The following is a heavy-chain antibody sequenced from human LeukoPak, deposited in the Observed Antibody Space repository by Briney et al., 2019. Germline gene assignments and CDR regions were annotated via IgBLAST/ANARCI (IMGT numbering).Heavy chain of an antibody. D-gene: IGHD1-14*01. CDR1: GGSFCSYY. J-gene: IGHJ4*02. CDR2: IYYSGST. Sequence: PSETLSLTCTVSGGSFCSYYWSWIRQPPGKGLEWIGYIYYSGSTNYNPSLKSRVTISVDTSKNQFSLKLSSVTAADTAVYYCASAEPDPGRVDYWGQGTLVTVSS. V-gene: IGHV4-59*01. CDR3: ASAEPDPGRVDY.